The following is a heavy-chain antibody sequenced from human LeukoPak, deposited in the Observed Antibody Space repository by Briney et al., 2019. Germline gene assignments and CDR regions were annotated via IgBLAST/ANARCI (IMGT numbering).Heavy chain of an antibody. CDR3: ARFTKIVGAPYFDY. J-gene: IGHJ4*02. V-gene: IGHV4-61*02. Sequence: PSETLSLTCTVSGGSISSGSYYWSWIRQPAGKGLEWIGRIYTSGSTNYNPSLKSRVTISVDTSKNQFSLKLSSVTAADTAVYYCARFTKIVGAPYFDYWGQGTLVTVSS. CDR1: GGSISSGSYY. D-gene: IGHD1-26*01. CDR2: IYTSGST.